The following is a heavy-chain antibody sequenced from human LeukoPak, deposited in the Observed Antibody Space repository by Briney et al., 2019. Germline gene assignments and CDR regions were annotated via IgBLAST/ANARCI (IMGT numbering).Heavy chain of an antibody. J-gene: IGHJ4*02. CDR3: ARDWYYAIDY. Sequence: PGRSLRLSCAASGFTFSSYGMHWVRQAPGKGLEWVAVISYDGSNKYYADSVKGRFTISRDNAKNTLYLQMNSLRADDTAVYYCARDWYYAIDYWGQGTLVTVSS. V-gene: IGHV3-30*03. CDR2: ISYDGSNK. D-gene: IGHD2-2*01. CDR1: GFTFSSYG.